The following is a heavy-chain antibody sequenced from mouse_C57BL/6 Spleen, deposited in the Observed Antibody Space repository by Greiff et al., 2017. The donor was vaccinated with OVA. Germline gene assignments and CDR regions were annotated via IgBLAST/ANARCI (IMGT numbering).Heavy chain of an antibody. Sequence: VPLQQSGPELVKPGASVKISCKASGYAFSSSWMNWVKQRPGKGLEWIGRIYPGDGDTNYNGKFKGKATLTADKSSTTAYMQLSSLTSEDSAVYFCARESGTDYAMDYWGQGTSVTVSS. V-gene: IGHV1-82*01. D-gene: IGHD4-1*01. J-gene: IGHJ4*01. CDR2: IYPGDGDT. CDR1: GYAFSSSW. CDR3: ARESGTDYAMDY.